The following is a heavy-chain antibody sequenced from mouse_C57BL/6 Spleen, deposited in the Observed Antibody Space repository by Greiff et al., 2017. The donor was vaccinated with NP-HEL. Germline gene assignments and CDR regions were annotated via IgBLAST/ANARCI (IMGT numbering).Heavy chain of an antibody. CDR1: GYTFTSYW. V-gene: IGHV1-64*01. Sequence: QVQLQQPGAELVKPGASVKLSCKASGYTFTSYWMHWVKQRPGQGLEWIGMIHPNSGSTNYNEKFTSKATLPVDKYSSTAYMQRSSLTSEDSAVYDCARTPPYGSSYFYAMDYWGQGTSVTVSS. CDR3: ARTPPYGSSYFYAMDY. D-gene: IGHD1-1*01. J-gene: IGHJ4*01. CDR2: IHPNSGST.